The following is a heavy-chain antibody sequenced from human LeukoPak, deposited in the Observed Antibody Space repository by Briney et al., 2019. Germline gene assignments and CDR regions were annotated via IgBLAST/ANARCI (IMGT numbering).Heavy chain of an antibody. CDR3: SRDFTNIRGGGYFDN. J-gene: IGHJ4*02. D-gene: IGHD2/OR15-2a*01. CDR2: IWFDGGKI. V-gene: IGHV3-33*01. Sequence: GESLKISCAASGFPFSSYVMHWLRQAPGKGLEWVAVIWFDGGKIYYADSVKGRFTISRDNSKNTLYLQMNSLRAEDTVVYHCSRDFTNIRGGGYFDNWGQGTLVTVSS. CDR1: GFPFSSYV.